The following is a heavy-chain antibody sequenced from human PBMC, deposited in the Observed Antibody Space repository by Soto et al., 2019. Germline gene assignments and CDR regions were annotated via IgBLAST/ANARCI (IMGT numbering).Heavy chain of an antibody. D-gene: IGHD3-22*01. V-gene: IGHV3-33*08. Sequence: GGSLRLSCAASGFTFSSYAMSWVRQAPGKGLEWVAVIRCDGGNKYYADSVKGRFTISRDNSKNTLYLQMNSLRAEDTAVYYCARETMTRDYYYYGMDVWGQGTTVTVS. CDR2: IRCDGGNK. CDR1: GFTFSSYA. J-gene: IGHJ6*02. CDR3: ARETMTRDYYYYGMDV.